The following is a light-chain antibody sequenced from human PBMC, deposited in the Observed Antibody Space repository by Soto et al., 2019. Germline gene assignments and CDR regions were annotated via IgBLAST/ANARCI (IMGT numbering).Light chain of an antibody. CDR1: SSNIGAGYD. J-gene: IGLJ2*01. V-gene: IGLV1-40*01. CDR2: DNS. Sequence: QPVLTQPPSVSGAPGQRVTISCTGSSSNIGAGYDVHWYQQLPGTAPKLLIYDNSNRPSGVPDRFSGSKSGTSASLAITGLQAADEADYYCQSYDSSLSAVVFGGGTKVTVL. CDR3: QSYDSSLSAVV.